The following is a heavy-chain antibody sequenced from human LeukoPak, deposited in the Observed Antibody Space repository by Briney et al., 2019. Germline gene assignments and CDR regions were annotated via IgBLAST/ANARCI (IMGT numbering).Heavy chain of an antibody. J-gene: IGHJ4*02. D-gene: IGHD6-19*01. Sequence: LAGGSLRLSCVASGFPFSSYWMTWVRQAPGKGLEWVSAISGSGGSTYYADSVKGRFTISRDNSKNTLYLQMNSLRAEDTAVYYCAKDDLSSGWFHRRGYYFDYWGQGTLVTVSS. V-gene: IGHV3-23*01. CDR1: GFPFSSYW. CDR2: ISGSGGST. CDR3: AKDDLSSGWFHRRGYYFDY.